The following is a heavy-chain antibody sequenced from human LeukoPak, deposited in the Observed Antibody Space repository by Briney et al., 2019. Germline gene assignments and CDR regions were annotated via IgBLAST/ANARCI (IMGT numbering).Heavy chain of an antibody. V-gene: IGHV5-51*01. D-gene: IGHD6-19*01. CDR2: IYPGDSDT. J-gene: IGHJ4*02. CDR3: ARQEGYNSGWPFDS. Sequence: GESLQISCKGPGSSFTSYWIGWVRQLPGKGLEWMGIIYPGDSDTRYSPSFQAQVTIPADKSISTAYLQWSSLKASDTAIYYCARQEGYNSGWPFDSWGQGTLVTVSS. CDR1: GSSFTSYW.